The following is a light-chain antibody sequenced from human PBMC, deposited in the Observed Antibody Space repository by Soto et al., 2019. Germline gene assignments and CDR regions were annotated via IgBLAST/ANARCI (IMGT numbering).Light chain of an antibody. CDR3: SSYTSSSTLVV. J-gene: IGLJ2*01. V-gene: IGLV2-14*01. CDR2: DVS. Sequence: QSALTQPASVSGSPGQSITISCTGTSSDVGGYNYVSWYQQHPGKAPKLMIYDVSNRPSGVSNRFSGSKSGNTASLTISRLQAEEEADYYCSSYTSSSTLVVFGGGTKLTVL. CDR1: SSDVGGYNY.